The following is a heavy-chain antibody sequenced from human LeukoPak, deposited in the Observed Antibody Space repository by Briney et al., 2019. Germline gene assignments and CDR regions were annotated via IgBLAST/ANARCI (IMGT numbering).Heavy chain of an antibody. Sequence: SETLSLTCAVYGGSFSGYYWSWIRQPPGKGLEWIGEINHSGSTNYNPSLKSRVTISVDTSKNQFSLKLSSVTAADTAVYYCARGRLSLVVYASYRPFGYYYGMDVWGQGTTVTVSS. CDR1: GGSFSGYY. D-gene: IGHD2-8*01. J-gene: IGHJ6*02. CDR2: INHSGST. V-gene: IGHV4-34*01. CDR3: ARGRLSLVVYASYRPFGYYYGMDV.